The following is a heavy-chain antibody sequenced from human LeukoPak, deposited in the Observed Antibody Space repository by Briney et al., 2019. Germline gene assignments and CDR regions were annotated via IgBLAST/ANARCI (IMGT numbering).Heavy chain of an antibody. Sequence: ASVKVSCKASGYTFTSYGISWVRQAPGQGLEWMGWISAYNGNTNYAQKLQGRVTMTTDTSTSTAYMELRSLRSDDTAVYYCARDLLTNSGYYYPIDYWGQGTLVTVSS. J-gene: IGHJ4*02. V-gene: IGHV1-18*01. CDR3: ARDLLTNSGYYYPIDY. CDR2: ISAYNGNT. CDR1: GYTFTSYG. D-gene: IGHD3-22*01.